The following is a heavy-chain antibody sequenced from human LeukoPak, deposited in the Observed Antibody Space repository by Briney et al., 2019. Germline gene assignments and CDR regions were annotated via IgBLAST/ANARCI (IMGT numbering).Heavy chain of an antibody. D-gene: IGHD3-22*01. V-gene: IGHV3-49*03. CDR2: IRSKAYGGTT. J-gene: IGHJ6*02. CDR3: TRYYDSSGYSV. Sequence: GGSLRLSCTTSGFTLGDYAMSWFRQAPGKGLEWVGFIRSKAYGGTTEYAASVKGRFTISRDDSTSIAYLQMNSLKTEDTAVYYCTRYYDSSGYSVWGQGTTVTVSS. CDR1: GFTLGDYA.